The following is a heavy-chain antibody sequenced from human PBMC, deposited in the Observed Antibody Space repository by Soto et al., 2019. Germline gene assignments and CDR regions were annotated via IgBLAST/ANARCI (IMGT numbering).Heavy chain of an antibody. V-gene: IGHV1-18*01. Sequence: ASVKVSCKASGYTFTSDGINWVRQAPGQGLEWMGWISGDTGDTTYAQKFQGRVTITTDTSTSTAYMDMKSLISDDTAVYYCARGGEGFDVFDLWGQGTLLTVSS. CDR3: ARGGEGFDVFDL. D-gene: IGHD3-10*01. CDR1: GYTFTSDG. CDR2: ISGDTGDT. J-gene: IGHJ4*02.